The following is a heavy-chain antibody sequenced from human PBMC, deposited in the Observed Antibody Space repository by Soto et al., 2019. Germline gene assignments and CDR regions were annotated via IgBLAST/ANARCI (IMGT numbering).Heavy chain of an antibody. J-gene: IGHJ4*02. V-gene: IGHV3-66*01. CDR2: IYSGGDT. CDR3: ATHPSSGY. D-gene: IGHD6-25*01. CDR1: GFTVSNNS. Sequence: EVQLVESGGGLVQPGGSLRLSCAASGFTVSNNSMNWVRQAPGKGLEWVSVIYSGGDTYYADSVKGRFTISRDNSKNTLSLQMNSLRAEDTAIYYCATHPSSGYWGQGTLVTVSS.